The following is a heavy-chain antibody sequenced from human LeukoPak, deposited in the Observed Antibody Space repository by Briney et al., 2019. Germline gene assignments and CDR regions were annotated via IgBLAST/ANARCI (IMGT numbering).Heavy chain of an antibody. J-gene: IGHJ3*02. V-gene: IGHV1-2*02. CDR2: INPNSGGT. Sequence: ASVKVSCKASGYATDYYMHWVRQAPGQGLEWMGWINPNSGGTNYAQKFQGRVTMTRDTSISTAYMELSRLRSDDTAVYYCARAGQVSAFDIWGQGTMVTVSS. CDR1: GYATDYY. CDR3: ARAGQVSAFDI.